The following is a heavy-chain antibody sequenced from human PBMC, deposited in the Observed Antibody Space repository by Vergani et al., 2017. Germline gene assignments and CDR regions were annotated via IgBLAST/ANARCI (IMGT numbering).Heavy chain of an antibody. V-gene: IGHV4-59*01. J-gene: IGHJ4*02. CDR2: IYYSGSP. D-gene: IGHD3-3*01. CDR1: GGSISSYY. Sequence: QVQLQESGPGLVKPSETLSLTCTVSGGSISSYYWSLIRQPPGKGLELIGYIYYSGSPNYHPSLKSRVTISVDTSKNQFSLKLSSVTAADTAVYYCARISAGITSFGVVTNARFDYWGQGTLVTVSS. CDR3: ARISAGITSFGVVTNARFDY.